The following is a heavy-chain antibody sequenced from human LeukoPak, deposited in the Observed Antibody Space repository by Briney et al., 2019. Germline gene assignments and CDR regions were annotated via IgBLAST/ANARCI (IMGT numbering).Heavy chain of an antibody. Sequence: ASVKVSCKASGYTFTGYYMHWVRQAPGQGLEWMEWINPNSGGTNYAQKFQGRVTMTRDTSISTAYMELSRLRSDDTAVYYCARVLGYCSSTSCRGNNWFDPWGQGTLVTVSS. CDR1: GYTFTGYY. CDR2: INPNSGGT. CDR3: ARVLGYCSSTSCRGNNWFDP. J-gene: IGHJ5*02. D-gene: IGHD2-2*01. V-gene: IGHV1-2*02.